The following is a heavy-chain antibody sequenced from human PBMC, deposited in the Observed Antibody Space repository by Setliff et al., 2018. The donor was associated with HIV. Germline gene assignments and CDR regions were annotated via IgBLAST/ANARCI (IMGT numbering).Heavy chain of an antibody. V-gene: IGHV3-7*01. CDR1: GFTFSNYW. Sequence: PGGSLRLSCAASGFTFSNYWMSWVRQAPGKGLEWVAHINQDGSEKNHVDSVKGRFAISRDNAKNSLYLQMNSLRAEDTAVYYCAREYSSSWTSYYYYGMDVWGQGTTVTVSS. CDR2: INQDGSEK. D-gene: IGHD6-13*01. J-gene: IGHJ6*02. CDR3: AREYSSSWTSYYYYGMDV.